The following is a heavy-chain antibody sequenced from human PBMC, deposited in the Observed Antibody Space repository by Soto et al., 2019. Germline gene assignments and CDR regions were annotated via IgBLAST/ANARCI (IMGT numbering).Heavy chain of an antibody. J-gene: IGHJ6*02. D-gene: IGHD2-21*02. CDR3: ARGHQVTTDYFSYYALDV. V-gene: IGHV4-4*02. Sequence: SETLSLTCALTGCSVSSTYYWSRVRQAPGKGLEWIGEIFHSGRTNYNPSLKSRVTMSVDKSNNLFSLKVTSMTAADTAIYYCARGHQVTTDYFSYYALDVWGQGTTVT. CDR2: IFHSGRT. CDR1: GCSVSSTYY.